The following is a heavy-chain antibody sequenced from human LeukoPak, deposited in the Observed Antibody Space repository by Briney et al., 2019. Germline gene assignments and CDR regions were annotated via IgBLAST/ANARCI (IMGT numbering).Heavy chain of an antibody. V-gene: IGHV4-38-2*02. Sequence: SETLSLTCTVSGYSISNGFYWAWIRQPPGKGLEWIGSVYHTGSTYSNPSLKSRVTISVDTSKNQFSLKLSSVTAADTAVYYCAGTYSSGWESFDYWGQGTLVTVSS. D-gene: IGHD6-19*01. CDR1: GYSISNGFY. J-gene: IGHJ4*02. CDR3: AGTYSSGWESFDY. CDR2: VYHTGST.